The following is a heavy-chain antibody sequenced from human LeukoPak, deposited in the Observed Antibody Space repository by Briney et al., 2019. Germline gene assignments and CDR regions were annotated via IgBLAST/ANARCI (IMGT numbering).Heavy chain of an antibody. CDR2: INPNSGDT. CDR1: GYTFTGYY. V-gene: IGHV1-2*02. D-gene: IGHD6-6*01. J-gene: IGHJ4*02. Sequence: ASVKVSCKTSGYTFTGYYIHWVRQAPGQGLEWMGWINPNSGDTHYAQKFQGRVTMTRDTSISTAYMDLSRLTSDDTAVYYCARAGGSSIAARPGPHWGQGTLVTVSS. CDR3: ARAGGSSIAARPGPH.